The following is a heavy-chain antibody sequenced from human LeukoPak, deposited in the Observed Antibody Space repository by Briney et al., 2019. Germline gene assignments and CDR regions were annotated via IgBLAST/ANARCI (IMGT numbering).Heavy chain of an antibody. Sequence: SETLSLTCAVSGGSISSGGYSWSWIRQPPGKGLEWIGYIYHSGSTYYNPSLKSRVTISVDRSKNQFSLKLSSVTAADTAVYYCARVRGRGSRSYYFDYWGQGTLVTVSS. J-gene: IGHJ4*02. V-gene: IGHV4-30-2*01. D-gene: IGHD3-16*01. CDR3: ARVRGRGSRSYYFDY. CDR2: IYHSGST. CDR1: GGSISSGGYS.